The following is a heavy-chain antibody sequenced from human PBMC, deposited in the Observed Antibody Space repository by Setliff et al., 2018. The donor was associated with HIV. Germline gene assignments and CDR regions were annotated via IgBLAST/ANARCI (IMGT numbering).Heavy chain of an antibody. CDR3: ARRDHYYYYMDV. Sequence: ASETLSLTCTVSGDSISSSSYYWGWIRQPPGKGLEWIGTIYSSGDSFYDPSLKSRVTTSIDTSKNQFSLKLSSVTAADTAVYYCARRDHYYYYMDVWGKGTTVTVSS. J-gene: IGHJ6*03. CDR2: IYSSGDS. D-gene: IGHD2-21*02. CDR1: GDSISSSSYY. V-gene: IGHV4-39*01.